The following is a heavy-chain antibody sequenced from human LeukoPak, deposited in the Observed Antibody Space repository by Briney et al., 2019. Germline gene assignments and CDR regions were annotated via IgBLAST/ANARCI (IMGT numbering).Heavy chain of an antibody. V-gene: IGHV3-66*02. J-gene: IGHJ6*03. Sequence: GGSLRLSCAASGFTVSSNYTNWVRQAPGKGLEWVSVIHTGGNTYYADSVKGRFTISRDISKNTLYLQLNSLRAEDTAVYYCAREGITMVRGVIDYYYYIDVWGKGTPVTVSS. CDR1: GFTVSSNY. CDR3: AREGITMVRGVIDYYYYIDV. CDR2: IHTGGNT. D-gene: IGHD3-10*01.